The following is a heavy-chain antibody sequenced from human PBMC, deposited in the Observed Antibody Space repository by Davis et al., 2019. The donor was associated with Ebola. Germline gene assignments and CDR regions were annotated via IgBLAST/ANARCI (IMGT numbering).Heavy chain of an antibody. CDR2: IYHSGNT. Sequence: PSETLSLTCSVSGDSVSSTNYYWNWIRQPPGKGLEWIGSIYHSGNTYYNPSLESRVTISVDTSKNQFSLKVRSVTAADTAVFFCSGSPNFWNNYYFDNWGQGTLVTVSS. CDR3: SGSPNFWNNYYFDN. V-gene: IGHV4-39*07. D-gene: IGHD3-3*01. CDR1: GDSVSSTNYY. J-gene: IGHJ4*02.